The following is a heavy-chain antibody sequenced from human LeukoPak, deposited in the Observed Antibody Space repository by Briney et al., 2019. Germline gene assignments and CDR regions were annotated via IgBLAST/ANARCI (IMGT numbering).Heavy chain of an antibody. Sequence: GGSLRLSCAASGFTFTNYAMSWVRQAPGKGLEWVSAISESGGRTYYADSVKGRFTISRDNSKNTLYLQMTSPRAEDTAVYYCGRKYCSSTSCYGNHWGQGTLVTVSS. CDR2: ISESGGRT. CDR3: GRKYCSSTSCYGNH. J-gene: IGHJ4*02. V-gene: IGHV3-23*01. CDR1: GFTFTNYA. D-gene: IGHD2-2*01.